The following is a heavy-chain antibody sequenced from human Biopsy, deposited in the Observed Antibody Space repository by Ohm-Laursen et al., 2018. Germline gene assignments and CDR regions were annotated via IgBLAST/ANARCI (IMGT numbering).Heavy chain of an antibody. CDR1: GYTFTEYY. J-gene: IGHJ4*02. V-gene: IGHV1-46*01. CDR2: INPRRGNT. Sequence: ASVKVSCKVSGYTFTEYYINWVRQAPGQGLEWMGIINPRRGNTGYSQKFQVRVTMTTDTSTSTVYMELSSLSSEDTAVYYCAKNYDPLYYDTSGLFDYWGQGTLVTVSS. CDR3: AKNYDPLYYDTSGLFDY. D-gene: IGHD3-22*01.